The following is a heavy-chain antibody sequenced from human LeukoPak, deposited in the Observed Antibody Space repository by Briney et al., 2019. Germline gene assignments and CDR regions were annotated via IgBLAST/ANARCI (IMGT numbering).Heavy chain of an antibody. V-gene: IGHV3-23*01. J-gene: IGHJ4*02. Sequence: PGGSLSLSCAASGFTFSSYARSWVRQAPGKGRVGVSAICGSGGSTYYADSVKGRFTITRDNSKNTLYLQMHSLRAEDTAVYYCAKDLKKSSGWYASDYWGQGTLVTVSS. CDR3: AKDLKKSSGWYASDY. CDR1: GFTFSSYA. D-gene: IGHD6-19*01. CDR2: ICGSGGST.